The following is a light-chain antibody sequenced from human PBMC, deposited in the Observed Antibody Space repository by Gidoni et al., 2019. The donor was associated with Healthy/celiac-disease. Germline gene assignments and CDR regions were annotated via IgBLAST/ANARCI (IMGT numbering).Light chain of an antibody. CDR3: CSYAGSSIWV. Sequence: QSALTQPASVSGSPGQSLTISCTGTSSDVGSYNLVSWYQQPPGKAPKLMIYEGSKRPSGVSNRFSGSKSGNTASLTISGLQAEDEADYYCCSYAGSSIWVFGGGTKLTVL. CDR1: SSDVGSYNL. J-gene: IGLJ3*02. CDR2: EGS. V-gene: IGLV2-23*01.